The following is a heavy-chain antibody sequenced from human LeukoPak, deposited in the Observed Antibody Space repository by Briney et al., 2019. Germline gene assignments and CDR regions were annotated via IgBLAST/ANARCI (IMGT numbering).Heavy chain of an antibody. V-gene: IGHV3-74*01. J-gene: IGHJ5*02. Sequence: GGSLSLSCAASGFTFSNYWMHWVRQAPGKGLVWVSRINSDGINTSYADSVKGRFTISRDNAKNTLNLRMNSLRAEDTAVYYCARDLGQYYDTSDNWFDPWGQGTLVTVSS. CDR1: GFTFSNYW. CDR2: INSDGINT. D-gene: IGHD3-22*01. CDR3: ARDLGQYYDTSDNWFDP.